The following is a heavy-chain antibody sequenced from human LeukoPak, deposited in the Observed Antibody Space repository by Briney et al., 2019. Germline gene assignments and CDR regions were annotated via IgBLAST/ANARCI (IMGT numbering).Heavy chain of an antibody. CDR1: GGSISSYY. J-gene: IGHJ6*02. V-gene: IGHV4-59*01. Sequence: SETLSLTCTVSGGSISSYYWSWIRQPPAKGLEWIGYIYYSGSTNYNPSLKSRVTISVDTSKNQFSLKLSSVTAADTAVYYCAKVEGYYYYGMDVWGQGTTVTVSS. CDR2: IYYSGST. CDR3: AKVEGYYYYGMDV.